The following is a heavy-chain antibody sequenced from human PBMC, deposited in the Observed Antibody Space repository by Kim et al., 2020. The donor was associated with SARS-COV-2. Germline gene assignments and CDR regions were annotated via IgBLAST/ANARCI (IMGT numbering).Heavy chain of an antibody. CDR2: GSYDGSNK. CDR1: GFTFSSYG. CDR3: AKDRGSDY. Sequence: GGSLRLSCAASGFTFSSYGMHWVRQAPGKGLERVAVGSYDGSNKYYADSAKGRFTIYRDNSKNTLYLRMNSLRAEDTAVYYCAKDRGSDYWGQGTLVTVSS. V-gene: IGHV3-30*18. J-gene: IGHJ4*02. D-gene: IGHD3-10*01.